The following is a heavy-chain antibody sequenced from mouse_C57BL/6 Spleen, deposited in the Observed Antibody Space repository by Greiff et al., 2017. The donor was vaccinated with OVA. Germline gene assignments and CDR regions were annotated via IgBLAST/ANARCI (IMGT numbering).Heavy chain of an antibody. V-gene: IGHV1-64*01. Sequence: VQLQQPGAELVKPGASVKLSCKASGYTFTSYWMHWVKQRPGQGLEWIGMIHPNSGSTNYNEKFKSKATLTVDKSSSTAYMQFSSLTSEDSAVYYCARELGMVCDYWGQGTTLTVSS. CDR3: ARELGMVCDY. CDR2: IHPNSGST. CDR1: GYTFTSYW. D-gene: IGHD4-1*01. J-gene: IGHJ2*01.